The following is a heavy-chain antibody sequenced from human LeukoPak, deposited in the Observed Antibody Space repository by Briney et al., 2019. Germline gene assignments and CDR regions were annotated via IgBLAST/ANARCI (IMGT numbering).Heavy chain of an antibody. V-gene: IGHV3-74*01. CDR1: GFTFDDYA. CDR3: ARDFRTYGDHYYYGMDV. Sequence: GRSLRLSCAASGFTFDDYAMHWVRQAPGKGLVWVSRINSDASMTTYADSVKGRFTITRDNAKNTLYLQMNSLRDEDTAIYYCARDFRTYGDHYYYGMDVWGQGTTVTVSS. J-gene: IGHJ6*02. CDR2: INSDASMT. D-gene: IGHD4-17*01.